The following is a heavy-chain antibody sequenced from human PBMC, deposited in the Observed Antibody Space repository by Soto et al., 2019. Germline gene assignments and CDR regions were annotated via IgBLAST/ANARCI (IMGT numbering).Heavy chain of an antibody. Sequence: GALRLCCAASGFKFSNYAMSWVRQAPGKGLEWVSLISATGGGTYYADSVKGRFTISRDNSHNTLYLQVHSLTAEDTAVYYCAKDRRAGGNSAFYFDFWGQGAQVTVSS. CDR3: AKDRRAGGNSAFYFDF. CDR2: ISATGGGT. J-gene: IGHJ4*02. CDR1: GFKFSNYA. D-gene: IGHD3-16*01. V-gene: IGHV3-23*01.